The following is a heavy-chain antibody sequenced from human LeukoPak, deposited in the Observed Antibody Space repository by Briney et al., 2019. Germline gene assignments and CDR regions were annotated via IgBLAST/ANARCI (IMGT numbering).Heavy chain of an antibody. V-gene: IGHV4-59*08. D-gene: IGHD6-19*01. Sequence: PSETLSLTCIGSGASITTYSWNWLRQSPGKGLEWIGYFSLGGSGTASYTSSLKSRVTISRDTSKNQLSLKLTSVTAADTAVYYCARWDDSAWAFGTWGPGTLVTVSS. CDR2: FSLGGSGTA. CDR1: GASITTYS. CDR3: ARWDDSAWAFGT. J-gene: IGHJ5*02.